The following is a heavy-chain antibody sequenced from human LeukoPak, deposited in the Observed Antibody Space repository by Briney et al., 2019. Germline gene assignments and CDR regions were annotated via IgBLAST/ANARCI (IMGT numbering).Heavy chain of an antibody. CDR1: GGSISSYY. V-gene: IGHV4-4*07. J-gene: IGHJ4*02. D-gene: IGHD3-22*01. CDR3: ACSYYDSSGYHDY. CDR2: IYTSGST. Sequence: SETLSLTCTVSGGSISSYYGSWIRQPAGKGLEWIGRIYTSGSTNYNPSPKSRVTMSVDTSKNQFSLKLSSVTAADTAVYYCACSYYDSSGYHDYWGQGSLVTVSS.